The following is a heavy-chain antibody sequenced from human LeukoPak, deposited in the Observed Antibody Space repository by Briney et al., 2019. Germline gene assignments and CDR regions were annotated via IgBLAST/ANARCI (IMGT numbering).Heavy chain of an antibody. CDR1: RFTVSSNY. CDR3: ARDRLTMVRGAPDNSYYYYGMDV. Sequence: GGCLRLSCAASRFTVSSNYMSGVGQARGKGLEWVSVIYSGGSTYYADAVKGRFTISRDNYKNTLYLKMNSLRAEDTAGYYCARDRLTMVRGAPDNSYYYYGMDVWGQGTTVTVSS. D-gene: IGHD3-10*01. J-gene: IGHJ6*02. V-gene: IGHV3-66*01. CDR2: IYSGGST.